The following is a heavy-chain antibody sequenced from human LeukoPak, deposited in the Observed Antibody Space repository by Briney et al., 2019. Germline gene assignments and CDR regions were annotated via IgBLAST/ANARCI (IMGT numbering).Heavy chain of an antibody. V-gene: IGHV3-30*18. CDR1: GFTFSNYG. D-gene: IGHD6-13*01. Sequence: PGRSLRLSCAASGFTFSNYGIIWVRQAPGKGLEWVAVISYDGASKYYADSVKGRFTISRDNSKNTLYLQMNSLRAEDTAVYYCAKARPAWAAAGTRGYYFDYWGQGTLVTVSS. CDR2: ISYDGASK. CDR3: AKARPAWAAAGTRGYYFDY. J-gene: IGHJ4*02.